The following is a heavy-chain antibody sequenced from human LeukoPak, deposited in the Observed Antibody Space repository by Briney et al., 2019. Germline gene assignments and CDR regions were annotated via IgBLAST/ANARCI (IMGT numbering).Heavy chain of an antibody. CDR2: LFNTGNT. V-gene: IGHV4-59*11. CDR1: GGSINSHY. Sequence: SETLSLPCSVSGGSINSHYWSWIRQPPGKRLEGIGYLFNTGNTHYNLSLASRLTMSVDTSRAQFFLRLSPVTAADTAIYSCASRPADTTWYGVFDYWSQGTLVTVSS. D-gene: IGHD3-10*01. CDR3: ASRPADTTWYGVFDY. J-gene: IGHJ4*02.